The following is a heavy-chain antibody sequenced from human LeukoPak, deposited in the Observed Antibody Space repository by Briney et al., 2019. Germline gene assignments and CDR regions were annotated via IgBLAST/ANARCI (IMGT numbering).Heavy chain of an antibody. Sequence: GSRTLSCTASGFTFSGSEMSWVRQTPGKGLEWLSNISTDGTTTYYPDSVKCRFTISRDNAENSLCLQMARLSPADTALYYCARSFGWHFDLWGRGTLVTVS. V-gene: IGHV3-48*03. J-gene: IGHJ2*01. D-gene: IGHD3-16*01. CDR1: GFTFSGSE. CDR2: ISTDGTTT. CDR3: ARSFGWHFDL.